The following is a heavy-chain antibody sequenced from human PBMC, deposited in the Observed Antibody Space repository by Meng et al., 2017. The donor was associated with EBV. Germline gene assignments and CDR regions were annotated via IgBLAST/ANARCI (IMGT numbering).Heavy chain of an antibody. CDR1: GGPFSNYA. Sequence: QGQWVQSAAEVMKPGSSVKVSCTTSGGPFSNYAISWVRQAPGQGLEWLGGFLPRLGAPNYAQKFHGRVKITADESTSTHYMDLSSLRSEDTAIYYCASESGRGYTPDYWGQGTLVTVSS. J-gene: IGHJ4*02. V-gene: IGHV1-69*01. CDR3: ASESGRGYTPDY. D-gene: IGHD3-10*01. CDR2: FLPRLGAP.